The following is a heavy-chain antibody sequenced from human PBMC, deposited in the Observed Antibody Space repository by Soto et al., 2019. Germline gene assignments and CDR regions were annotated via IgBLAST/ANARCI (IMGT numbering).Heavy chain of an antibody. J-gene: IGHJ5*02. V-gene: IGHV4-59*08. Sequence: QVQLQESGPGLVKPSETLSLTCTVSGGSISSYYWSWIRQPPGKGLEWIGYIYYSGSTNYNPSLKCRVTFSIVTSKTQFPLKLSSVTAADTAVYYCARPQAVSALTNWFDPWGQGTMVTVSS. CDR3: ARPQAVSALTNWFDP. CDR1: GGSISSYY. CDR2: IYYSGST. D-gene: IGHD1-20*01.